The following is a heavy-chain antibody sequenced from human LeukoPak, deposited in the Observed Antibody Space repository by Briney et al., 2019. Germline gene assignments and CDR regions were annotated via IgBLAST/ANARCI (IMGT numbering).Heavy chain of an antibody. Sequence: SETLSLTCTVSGGSISSYYWSWVRQPPGKGLEWIGYIYYSGSTNYNPSLKSRVTISVDTSKNQFSLKLSSVTAADTAVYYCARARGDAFDIWGQGTMVTVSS. J-gene: IGHJ3*02. CDR2: IYYSGST. V-gene: IGHV4-59*01. CDR3: ARARGDAFDI. CDR1: GGSISSYY.